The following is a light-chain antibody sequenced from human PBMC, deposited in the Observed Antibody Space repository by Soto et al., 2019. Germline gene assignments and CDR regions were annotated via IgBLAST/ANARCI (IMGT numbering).Light chain of an antibody. CDR3: QQYGSSPET. CDR1: QSVSFTY. J-gene: IGKJ1*01. Sequence: EIVLTQSPGTLSLSPGERATLSCRASQSVSFTYLAWYQQKPGQPPRLLIYGASSRATGIPARFSGSGSGTDFTLTISRLEPEDFAVYYCQQYGSSPETFGQGTKVEIK. CDR2: GAS. V-gene: IGKV3-20*01.